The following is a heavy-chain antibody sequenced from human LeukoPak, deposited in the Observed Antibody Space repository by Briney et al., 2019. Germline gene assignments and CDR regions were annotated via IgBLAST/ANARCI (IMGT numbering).Heavy chain of an antibody. V-gene: IGHV4-59*12. D-gene: IGHD1-26*01. CDR2: IYYSGST. Sequence: PSETLSLTCTVSGGSISSYYWSWIRQPPGKGLEWIGYIYYSGSTNYNPSLKSRVTISVDMSKNHFSLKLSSVTAADTAVYYCARAYSGSYYRYWGQGTLVTVSS. CDR1: GGSISSYY. CDR3: ARAYSGSYYRY. J-gene: IGHJ4*02.